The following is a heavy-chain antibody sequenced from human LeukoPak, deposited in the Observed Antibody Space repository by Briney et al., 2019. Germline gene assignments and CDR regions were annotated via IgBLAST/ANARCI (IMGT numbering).Heavy chain of an antibody. CDR1: GFTFSSYG. CDR3: ARDWSAYRAVSNDY. D-gene: IGHD1-26*01. Sequence: PGRSLRLSCAASGFTFSSYGMHWVRQAPGKGLEWVANIKTDGSEKYSIDSVKGRFTISRDNTKNSLYLQMNSLRAEDTAIYYCARDWSAYRAVSNDYWGQGTLVTVSS. CDR2: IKTDGSEK. J-gene: IGHJ4*02. V-gene: IGHV3-7*03.